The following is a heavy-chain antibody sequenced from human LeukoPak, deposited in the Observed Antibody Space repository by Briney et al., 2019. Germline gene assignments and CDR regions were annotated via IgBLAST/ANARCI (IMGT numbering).Heavy chain of an antibody. D-gene: IGHD3-22*01. CDR1: GFTFSTYW. V-gene: IGHV3-74*01. Sequence: PGGSLRLSCAASGFTFSTYWMHWVRQAPGKGLVWVSRISSDGTTTTYADSVKGRFTISRDNAKNTLYLQMNSLRAEDTAVYYCASGYDSSGYYLGALDYWGQGTLVTVSS. J-gene: IGHJ4*02. CDR3: ASGYDSSGYYLGALDY. CDR2: ISSDGTTT.